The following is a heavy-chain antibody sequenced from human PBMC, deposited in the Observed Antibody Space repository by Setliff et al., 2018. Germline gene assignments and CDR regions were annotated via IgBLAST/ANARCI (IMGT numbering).Heavy chain of an antibody. CDR3: VRSSDPQVVLAADFDF. J-gene: IGHJ4*02. D-gene: IGHD6-19*01. Sequence: ASVKVSCKTSGFRFTNFGFSWVRQAPGQGLEWLGSISPYSGNTNYPQWLQDRVTMTIDTSATTVYMELKSLRSDDTAVYYCVRSSDPQVVLAADFDFWGQGTPVTVSS. V-gene: IGHV1-18*01. CDR1: GFRFTNFG. CDR2: ISPYSGNT.